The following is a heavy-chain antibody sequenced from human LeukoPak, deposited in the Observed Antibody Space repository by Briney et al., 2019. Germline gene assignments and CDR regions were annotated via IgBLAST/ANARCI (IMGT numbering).Heavy chain of an antibody. CDR3: ARENRYDNPTSYGMDV. J-gene: IGHJ6*02. D-gene: IGHD3-9*01. CDR2: IYYSGST. Sequence: SETLSLTCTVSGGSISSSSYYWGWIRQPPGKGLEWIGSIYYSGSTYYNPSLKSRVTISVDTSKNQFSLKLSSVTAADTAVYYCARENRYDNPTSYGMDVWGQGTTVTVSS. V-gene: IGHV4-39*07. CDR1: GGSISSSSYY.